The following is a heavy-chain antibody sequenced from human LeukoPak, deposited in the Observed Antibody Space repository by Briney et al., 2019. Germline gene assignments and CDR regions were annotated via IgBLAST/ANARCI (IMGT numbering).Heavy chain of an antibody. CDR3: ASDQLLLYALDY. CDR2: IYYSGST. Sequence: SETLSLTCTVSGGSISSSSYYWGWIPQPPGKGLEWIGSIYYSGSTYYNPSLKSRVTISVDTSKNQFSLKLSSVTAADTAVYYCASDQLLLYALDYWGQGTLVTVSS. V-gene: IGHV4-39*01. J-gene: IGHJ4*02. CDR1: GGSISSSSYY. D-gene: IGHD2-2*01.